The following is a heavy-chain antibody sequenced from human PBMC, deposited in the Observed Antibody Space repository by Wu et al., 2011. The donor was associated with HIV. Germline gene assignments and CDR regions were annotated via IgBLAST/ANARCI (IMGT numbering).Heavy chain of an antibody. CDR2: INPNSGGT. J-gene: IGHJ2*01. CDR1: GYIFTGYY. CDR3: ARGHLISMIVGPGYWYFDL. D-gene: IGHD3-22*01. Sequence: QVQLVQSGAEVKKPGASVKVSCKASGYIFTGYYMHWVRQAPGQGLEWMGWINPNSGGTNYAQKFQGRVTMTRDTSISTAYMELSRLRSDDTAVYYCARGHLISMIVGPGYWYFDLWGRGTLVTVS. V-gene: IGHV1-2*02.